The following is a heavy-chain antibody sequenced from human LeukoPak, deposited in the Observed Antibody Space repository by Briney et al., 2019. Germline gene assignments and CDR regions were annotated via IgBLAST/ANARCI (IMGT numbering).Heavy chain of an antibody. V-gene: IGHV4-31*02. Sequence: SWVRQAPGKGLEWIGYIYYSGSTYYNPSLKSRVTISLDTSKNQFSLKLSSVTAADTAVYYCARGRAFRIPWFDPWGQGTLVTVSS. CDR2: IYYSGST. J-gene: IGHJ5*02. CDR3: ARGRAFRIPWFDP.